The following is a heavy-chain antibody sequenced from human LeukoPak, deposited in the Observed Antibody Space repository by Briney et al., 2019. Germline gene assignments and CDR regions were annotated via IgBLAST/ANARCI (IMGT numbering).Heavy chain of an antibody. Sequence: ASVKVSRKASGYTFTRYGVSWVRQAPGQGLQWLGWISASNGNTNYAQKFRGRVTMGTDTTSNTVYMDVRSLTSDDTAVYYCARDHSNWNYAPDFWGQGTLVIVSS. CDR1: GYTFTRYG. V-gene: IGHV1-18*01. D-gene: IGHD1-7*01. CDR3: ARDHSNWNYAPDF. CDR2: ISASNGNT. J-gene: IGHJ4*02.